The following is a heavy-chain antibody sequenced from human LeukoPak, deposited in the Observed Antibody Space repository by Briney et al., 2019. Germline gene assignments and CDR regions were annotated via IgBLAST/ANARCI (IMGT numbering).Heavy chain of an antibody. CDR2: IYYSGST. Sequence: SETLSLTCTVSGGSISSSSYYWGWIRQPPGKGLEWIGSIYYSGSTYYNPSLKSRVTISVDTSKNQFSLMLTSVTAADTATYSCARETSLAGFASGLGFNSWGQGILVTVSS. V-gene: IGHV4-39*07. CDR1: GGSISSSSYY. D-gene: IGHD6-19*01. J-gene: IGHJ4*02. CDR3: ARETSLAGFASGLGFNS.